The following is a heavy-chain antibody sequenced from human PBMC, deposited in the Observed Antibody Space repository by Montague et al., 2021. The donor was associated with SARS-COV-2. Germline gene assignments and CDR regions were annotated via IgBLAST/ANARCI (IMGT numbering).Heavy chain of an antibody. J-gene: IGHJ4*02. CDR3: ARLPYILPGYAYFDF. CDR1: SDSISSRSYY. D-gene: IGHD3-9*01. CDR2: IYYSGST. Sequence: SETLSLTCSVSSDSISSRSYYWSWIRRPPGKGPEWLGYIYYSGSTNYNPSLKSRVTISVDTSKNQFSLRLSSVTAADTAVYYCARLPYILPGYAYFDFWGQGSLVIVSS. V-gene: IGHV4-61*01.